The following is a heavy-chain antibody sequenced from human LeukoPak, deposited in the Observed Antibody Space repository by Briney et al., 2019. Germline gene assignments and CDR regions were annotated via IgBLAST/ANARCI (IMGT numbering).Heavy chain of an antibody. CDR1: GLTFSSYA. CDR2: ISGSGGST. J-gene: IGHJ4*02. CDR3: AKGGGRYGDYPFDY. V-gene: IGHV3-23*01. Sequence: PGGSLRLSCAASGLTFSSYAMSWVRQAPGKGLEWVSAISGSGGSTYYADSVKGRFTISRDNSKNTLYLQMNSLRAEDTAVYYCAKGGGRYGDYPFDYWGQGTLVTVSS. D-gene: IGHD4-17*01.